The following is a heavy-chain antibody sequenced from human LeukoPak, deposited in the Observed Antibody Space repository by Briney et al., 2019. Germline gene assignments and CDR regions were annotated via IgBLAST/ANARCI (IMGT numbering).Heavy chain of an antibody. CDR2: IKQDGGEK. CDR3: ARSSKAESTRYSSGWYSGPPYYYGMDV. CDR1: GFTFSSYW. J-gene: IGHJ6*02. Sequence: GGSLRLSCAASGFTFSSYWMSWVRQAPGKGPEWVANIKQDGGEKYYVDSVKGRFTISRGKAKNSLYLQMNSLRAEDTAVYYCARSSKAESTRYSSGWYSGPPYYYGMDVWGQGTTVTVSS. D-gene: IGHD6-19*01. V-gene: IGHV3-7*05.